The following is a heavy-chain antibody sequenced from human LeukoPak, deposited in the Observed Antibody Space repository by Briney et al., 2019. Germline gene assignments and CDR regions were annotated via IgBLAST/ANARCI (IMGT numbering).Heavy chain of an antibody. V-gene: IGHV3-23*01. D-gene: IGHD6-25*01. CDR1: GFTFSNYG. J-gene: IGHJ4*02. CDR3: VPDLRGSASSLDD. Sequence: AGGSLRLSCAASGFTFSNYGMCWVRQAPGKGLEWVSLISGDGGNTYYPDSVKGGFTISRDNSKNTVYLQMNSLRAEDTALYYCVPDLRGSASSLDDWGQGTLVTVSS. CDR2: ISGDGGNT.